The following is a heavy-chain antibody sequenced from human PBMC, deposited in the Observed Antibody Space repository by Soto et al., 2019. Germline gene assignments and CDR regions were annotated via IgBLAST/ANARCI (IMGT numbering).Heavy chain of an antibody. Sequence: QVQLVESGGGVVQPGRSLRLSCAASGFTFSSYGMHWVRQAPGKGLEWVAVISYDGSNKYYADSVKGRFTISRDNSKNTLYLQMNILRAADSAVYYCAKGVVYYYSSGSFWGQGTLVTFSS. CDR2: ISYDGSNK. V-gene: IGHV3-30*18. D-gene: IGHD3-22*01. CDR1: GFTFSSYG. J-gene: IGHJ4*02. CDR3: AKGVVYYYSSGSF.